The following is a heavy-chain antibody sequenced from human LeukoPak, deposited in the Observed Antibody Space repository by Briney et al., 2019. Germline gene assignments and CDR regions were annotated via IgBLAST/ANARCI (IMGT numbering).Heavy chain of an antibody. V-gene: IGHV3-21*01. CDR3: AKFKGHYGDSEYYFDS. Sequence: GGSLRLSCAASGFTFSRYSVNWVRLAPGKGLEWVSCITGSSDYIFYADSVRGRFTISRDNAKNSLFLQMNSLRAEDTAVYYCAKFKGHYGDSEYYFDSWGQGTLVTVSS. J-gene: IGHJ4*02. CDR1: GFTFSRYS. CDR2: ITGSSDYI. D-gene: IGHD3-10*01.